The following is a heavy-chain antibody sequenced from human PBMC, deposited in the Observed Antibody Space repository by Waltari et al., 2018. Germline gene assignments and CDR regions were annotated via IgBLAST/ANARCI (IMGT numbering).Heavy chain of an antibody. CDR3: ARDLYCSGGSCYSGVYWYFDL. Sequence: QLQLQESGPGLVKPSETLSLTCTVSGGSISSSSYYWGWIRQPPGKGLEWIGSIYYSGSTYYNPSLKSRVTISVDTSKNQFSLKLSSVTAADTAVYYCARDLYCSGGSCYSGVYWYFDLWGRGTLVIVSS. CDR1: GGSISSSSYY. V-gene: IGHV4-39*07. CDR2: IYYSGST. J-gene: IGHJ2*01. D-gene: IGHD2-15*01.